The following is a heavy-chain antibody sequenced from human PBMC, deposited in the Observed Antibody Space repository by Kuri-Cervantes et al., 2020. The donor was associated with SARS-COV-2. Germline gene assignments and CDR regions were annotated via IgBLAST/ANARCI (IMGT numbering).Heavy chain of an antibody. CDR2: VSDTGSR. V-gene: IGHV4-59*01. J-gene: IGHJ4*02. CDR3: ARDWRYYDSSGFYSYYFDS. CDR1: GDSMSGSY. Sequence: GSLRLSCIVSGDSMSGSYWTWMRKSPGRGLEWIGYVSDTGSRYNPSLGSRVTISVDTSKNQFSLKLNSVTAADTAVYYCARDWRYYDSSGFYSYYFDSWGQGTLVTVSS. D-gene: IGHD3-22*01.